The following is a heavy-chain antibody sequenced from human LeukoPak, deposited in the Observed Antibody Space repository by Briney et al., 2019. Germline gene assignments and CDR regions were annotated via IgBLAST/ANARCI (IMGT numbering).Heavy chain of an antibody. V-gene: IGHV3-53*01. CDR1: GFTVSSNY. Sequence: HTGGSLRLSCAASGFTVSSNYMSWVRQAPGKGLEWVSVIYSGGSTYYADSVKGRFTISRDNSKNTLYLQMSSLRAEDTAVYYCASGSGSYRTPYYYMDVWGTGTTVTVSS. J-gene: IGHJ6*03. CDR2: IYSGGST. CDR3: ASGSGSYRTPYYYMDV. D-gene: IGHD3-10*01.